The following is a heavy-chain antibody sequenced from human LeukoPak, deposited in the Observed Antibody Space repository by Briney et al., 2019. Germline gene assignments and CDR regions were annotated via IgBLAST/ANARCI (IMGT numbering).Heavy chain of an antibody. V-gene: IGHV3-48*01. Sequence: GGSLRLSCAASGFTFSSYWMSWVRQAPGQGLEWVSYISSSSNTIYYADSVKGRFTISRDNSKNTLYLQVNSLRAEDTAVYYCAKGGKWDVTPFDYWGQGTLVTVSS. CDR2: ISSSSNTI. J-gene: IGHJ4*02. CDR3: AKGGKWDVTPFDY. CDR1: GFTFSSYW. D-gene: IGHD1-26*01.